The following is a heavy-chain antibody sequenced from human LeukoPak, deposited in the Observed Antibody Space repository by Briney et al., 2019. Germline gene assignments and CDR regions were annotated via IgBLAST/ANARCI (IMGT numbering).Heavy chain of an antibody. V-gene: IGHV3-23*01. D-gene: IGHD6-6*01. J-gene: IGHJ4*02. CDR2: IIPSGGST. Sequence: GGSLRLSCAASGFTFSSYAMSWVRQAPGKGLEWVSAIIPSGGSTYYADSVKGRFTISRDNSKNTLYLQMNSLRAEDTAVYYCAKGPAIAARIDYWGQGTLVTVSS. CDR1: GFTFSSYA. CDR3: AKGPAIAARIDY.